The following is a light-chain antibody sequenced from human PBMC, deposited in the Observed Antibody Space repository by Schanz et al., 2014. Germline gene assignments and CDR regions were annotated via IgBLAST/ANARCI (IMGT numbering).Light chain of an antibody. Sequence: EIVLTQSPATLSLSPGERATLSCRASQSVGSYLAWYQQKPGQAPRLLIYDASDRATGIPARFSGSGSGTDFTLTITSLQPEDFATYYCQQTYRTPRTFGQGTRVEIK. J-gene: IGKJ1*01. V-gene: IGKV3-11*01. CDR1: QSVGSY. CDR3: QQTYRTPRT. CDR2: DAS.